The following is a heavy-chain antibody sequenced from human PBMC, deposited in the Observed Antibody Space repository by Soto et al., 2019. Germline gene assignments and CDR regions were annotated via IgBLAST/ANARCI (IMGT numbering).Heavy chain of an antibody. V-gene: IGHV1-69*13. Sequence: GASVEVSCKASGGTFSSYAISWVRQAPGQGLEWMGGIIPIFGTANYAQKFQGRVTITADESTSTAYMELSSLRSEDTAVCYCARGXNYYDSSGYYYERPFDYWGQGTLVTVSS. D-gene: IGHD3-22*01. CDR2: IIPIFGTA. J-gene: IGHJ4*02. CDR1: GGTFSSYA. CDR3: ARGXNYYDSSGYYYERPFDY.